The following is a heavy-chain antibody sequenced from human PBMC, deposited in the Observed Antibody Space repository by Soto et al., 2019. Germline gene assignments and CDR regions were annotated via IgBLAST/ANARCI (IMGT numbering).Heavy chain of an antibody. D-gene: IGHD3-3*01. V-gene: IGHV1-2*04. CDR3: ARSNDFWSGYYGDAFDI. J-gene: IGHJ3*02. CDR2: INPNSGGT. Sequence: ASVKVSCKASGYTFTSYYMHWVRQAPGQGLEWMGWINPNSGGTNYAQKFQGWVTMTRDTSISTAYMELSRLRSDDTAVYYCARSNDFWSGYYGDAFDIWGQGTMVTVSS. CDR1: GYTFTSYY.